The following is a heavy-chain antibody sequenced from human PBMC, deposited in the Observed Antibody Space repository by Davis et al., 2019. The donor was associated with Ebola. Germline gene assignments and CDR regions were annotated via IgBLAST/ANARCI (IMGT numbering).Heavy chain of an antibody. CDR3: ARDFLDGMDV. Sequence: GGSLRLSCAASGFTFSSYWMSWVPQAPGKGLEWVSAISGSGGSTYYADSVKGRFTISKDNSKNTLYLQMNSLRAEDTAVYYCARDFLDGMDVWGQGTTVTVSS. J-gene: IGHJ6*02. V-gene: IGHV3-23*01. CDR1: GFTFSSYW. CDR2: ISGSGGST. D-gene: IGHD2/OR15-2a*01.